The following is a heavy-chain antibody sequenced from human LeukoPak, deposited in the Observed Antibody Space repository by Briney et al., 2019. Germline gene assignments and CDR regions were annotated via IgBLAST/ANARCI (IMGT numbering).Heavy chain of an antibody. CDR2: ISSNGGST. CDR1: GFTFSSYA. V-gene: IGHV3-64*04. J-gene: IGHJ5*02. Sequence: GGSLRLSCSVSGFTFSSYAVHWVRQAPGKGLEYVSGISSNGGSTYYSDSVKGRFTISRDNSKNTLYLQMNSLRAEDTAVYYCARDEGLAALPGWSDPYCQGTLVTVSS. CDR3: ARDEGLAALPGWSDP. D-gene: IGHD2-15*01.